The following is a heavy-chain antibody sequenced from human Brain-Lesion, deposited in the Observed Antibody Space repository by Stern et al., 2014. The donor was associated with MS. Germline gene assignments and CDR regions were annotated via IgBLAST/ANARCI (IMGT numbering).Heavy chain of an antibody. D-gene: IGHD2-2*01. CDR1: GGSISSGGYY. CDR2: IFNSGSN. J-gene: IGHJ6*02. CDR3: ARGRVVPGFQYYATDV. V-gene: IGHV4-61*02. Sequence: VQLVESGPGLVKPSQTLSLSCTVSGGSISSGGYYWSWIRQPAGKGLEWIGRIFNSGSNSYNPSLKSRFTISIDTSKNQFSLRLNSMTAADTAVYYCARGRVVPGFQYYATDVWGQGTTVIVSS.